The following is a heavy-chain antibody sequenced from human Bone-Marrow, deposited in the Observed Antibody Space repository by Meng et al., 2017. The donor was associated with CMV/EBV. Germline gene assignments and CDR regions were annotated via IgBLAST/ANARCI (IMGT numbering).Heavy chain of an antibody. Sequence: GESLKISCAASGFTFSGSAMHWVRQASGKGLEWVGRIRSKANSYATAYAASVKGRFTISRDNSKNTLYLQMNSLRAEDTAVYYCARDILVGDGYNLAGYGMDVWGQGTTVTVSS. CDR3: ARDILVGDGYNLAGYGMDV. J-gene: IGHJ6*02. V-gene: IGHV3-73*01. D-gene: IGHD5-24*01. CDR1: GFTFSGSA. CDR2: IRSKANSYAT.